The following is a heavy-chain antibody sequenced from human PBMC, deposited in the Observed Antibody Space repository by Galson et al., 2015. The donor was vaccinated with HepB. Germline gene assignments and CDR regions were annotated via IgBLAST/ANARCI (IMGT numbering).Heavy chain of an antibody. V-gene: IGHV4-34*01. CDR1: GGSFNRHY. D-gene: IGHD3-22*01. CDR2: VNHSGST. CDR3: ARTRRYYSDNSGYSYHFDY. Sequence: SETLSLTCAVYGGSFNRHYWSWIRQPPGKGLEWIGEVNHSGSTNYNPSLKSRVTISVDTSKKQFSLKLNSVTAADTAVYYCARTRRYYSDNSGYSYHFDYWGQGILVTVSS. J-gene: IGHJ4*02.